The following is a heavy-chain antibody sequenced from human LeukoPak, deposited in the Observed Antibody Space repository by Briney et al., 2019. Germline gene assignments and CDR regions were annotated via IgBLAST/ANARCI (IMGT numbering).Heavy chain of an antibody. D-gene: IGHD4-23*01. CDR3: ARLRWLPNWFDP. V-gene: IGHV4-34*01. Sequence: SETLSLTCAVYGGSFSGYYWSWIRQPTGKGLEWIGEINHSGSTNYNPSLKSRVTISVDTSKNQFSLKLSSVTAADTAVYYCARLRWLPNWFDPWGQGTLVTVSS. J-gene: IGHJ5*02. CDR2: INHSGST. CDR1: GGSFSGYY.